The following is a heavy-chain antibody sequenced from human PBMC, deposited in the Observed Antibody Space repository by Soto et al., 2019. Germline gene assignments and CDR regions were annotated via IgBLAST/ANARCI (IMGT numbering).Heavy chain of an antibody. V-gene: IGHV3-23*01. CDR1: GFTFRNFA. CDR3: ANPIPKTGTTFGF. J-gene: IGHJ4*02. CDR2: TSGSGDDT. Sequence: QLLESGGGFVQPGGSLRLSCVASGFTFRNFAMAWVRQAPGEGLEWVSATSGSGDDTFYADSMKGRFTISRDNSKDTLYLQINSLRAEDTAVYYCANPIPKTGTTFGFWGQGTLVTVSS. D-gene: IGHD1-1*01.